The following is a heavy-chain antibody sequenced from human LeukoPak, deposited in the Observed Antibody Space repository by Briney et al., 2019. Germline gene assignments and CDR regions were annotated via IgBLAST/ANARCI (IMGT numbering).Heavy chain of an antibody. V-gene: IGHV3-64D*09. CDR1: GFTFSSYA. D-gene: IGHD2-21*02. CDR2: ISGNGGST. J-gene: IGHJ4*02. Sequence: GGSLRLSCSASGFTFSSYAMHWVRQAPGEGLEYVSAISGNGGSTYNADSVKDRFTISRDNSKNTLYLQMSSLRVEDTAVYYCVKTRSYCGGDCYYPNFDYWGQGTLVTVSS. CDR3: VKTRSYCGGDCYYPNFDY.